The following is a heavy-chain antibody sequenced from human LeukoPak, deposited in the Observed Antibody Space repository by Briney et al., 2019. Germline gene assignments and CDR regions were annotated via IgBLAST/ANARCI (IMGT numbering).Heavy chain of an antibody. CDR3: ARGGEMATIEFDY. D-gene: IGHD5-24*01. J-gene: IGHJ4*02. CDR1: GGSISSHY. V-gene: IGHV4-59*11. Sequence: SETLSLTCTVSGGSISSHYWSWIRQPPGKGLEGMGYIYYSGSTNYNPSLKSRVTISVDTSKNQFSLKLSSVTAADTAVYYCARGGEMATIEFDYWGQGTLVTVSS. CDR2: IYYSGST.